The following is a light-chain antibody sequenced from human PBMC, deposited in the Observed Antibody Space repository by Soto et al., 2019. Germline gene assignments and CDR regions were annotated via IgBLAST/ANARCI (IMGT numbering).Light chain of an antibody. CDR1: SSDVGGYNY. Sequence: QSALTQPPSASGSPGQSVTISCTGTSSDVGGYNYVSWYQQHPGKAPKLMIYEVSKRPSGVPDSFSGSKSGNTASLTVSGLKAEDEADYYCSAYAGSNNGVFGGGTKLTVL. CDR3: SAYAGSNNGV. V-gene: IGLV2-8*01. CDR2: EVS. J-gene: IGLJ2*01.